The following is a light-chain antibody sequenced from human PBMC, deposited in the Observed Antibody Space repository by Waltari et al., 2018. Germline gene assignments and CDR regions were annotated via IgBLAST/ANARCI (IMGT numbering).Light chain of an antibody. CDR1: GSDVVDFNL. CDR3: GSYTVTNNLYV. V-gene: IGLV2-8*01. Sequence: QSALTQPPSASVSPGQSVTISCTGTGSDVVDFNLFSWYHQRPGKAPKLLMFELNKRPSGVSSRFSGSKSANAASLTISGLQAEDEGDYYCGSYTVTNNLYVFGTGTKVTVL. CDR2: ELN. J-gene: IGLJ1*01.